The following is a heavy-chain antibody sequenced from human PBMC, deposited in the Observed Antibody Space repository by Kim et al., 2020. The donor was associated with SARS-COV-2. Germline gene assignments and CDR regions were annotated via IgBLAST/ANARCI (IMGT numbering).Heavy chain of an antibody. D-gene: IGHD1-26*01. CDR1: GGTFSSYA. J-gene: IGHJ4*02. CDR2: IIPILGIA. V-gene: IGHV1-69*04. CDR3: ARDSGSYPLAY. Sequence: SVKVSCKASGGTFSSYAISWVRQAPGQGLEWMGRIIPILGIANYAQKFQGRVTITADKSTSTAYMELSSLRSEDTAVYYCARDSGSYPLAYWGQGTLVTVSS.